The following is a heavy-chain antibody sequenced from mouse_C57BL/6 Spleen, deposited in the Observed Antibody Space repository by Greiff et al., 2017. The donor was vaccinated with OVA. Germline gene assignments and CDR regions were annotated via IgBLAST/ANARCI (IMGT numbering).Heavy chain of an antibody. J-gene: IGHJ2*01. CDR2: FYPGSGSI. V-gene: IGHV1-62-2*01. CDR3: ARDEEDYYSFDD. Sequence: VQLQQSGAELVKPGASVKLSCTASGYTFTEYTIHWVKQRSGQGLEWIGWFYPGSGSIKYNEKFKDKATLTADKSSSTVYMELRRLTSEDSEVYFCARDEEDYYSFDDWGKGTTLTVSS. D-gene: IGHD1-1*01. CDR1: GYTFTEYT.